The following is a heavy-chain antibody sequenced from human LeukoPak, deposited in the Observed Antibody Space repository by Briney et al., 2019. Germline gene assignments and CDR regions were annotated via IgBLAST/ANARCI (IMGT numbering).Heavy chain of an antibody. CDR2: ISAYNGNT. V-gene: IGHV1-18*01. CDR3: ARGSLQSANENWFDP. CDR1: GYTFTSYG. D-gene: IGHD3-10*01. J-gene: IGHJ5*02. Sequence: ASVKVSCKASGYTFTSYGISWVRQAPGQGLEWMGWISAYNGNTNYAQKFQGRVTMTRDTSISTAYMELSRLRSDDTAVYYCARGSLQSANENWFDPWGQGTLVAVSS.